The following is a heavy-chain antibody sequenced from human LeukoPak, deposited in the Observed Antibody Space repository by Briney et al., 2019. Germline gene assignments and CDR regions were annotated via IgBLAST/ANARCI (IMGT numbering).Heavy chain of an antibody. V-gene: IGHV3-30*18. CDR3: AKEAKSSDYYYYGMDV. CDR1: GFTFSSYG. J-gene: IGHJ6*02. Sequence: GRSLRLSCAASGFTFSSYGMHWVRQAPGKGLEWVAVISYDGGNKYYADSVKGRFTISRDNSKNTLYLQMNSLRAEDTAVYYCAKEAKSSDYYYYGMDVWGQGTTVIVSS. CDR2: ISYDGGNK.